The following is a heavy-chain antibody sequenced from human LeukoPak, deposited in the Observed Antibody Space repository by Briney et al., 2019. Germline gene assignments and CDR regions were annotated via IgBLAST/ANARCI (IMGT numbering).Heavy chain of an antibody. D-gene: IGHD4-23*01. CDR2: IDSDGTST. J-gene: IGHJ4*02. Sequence: GGSLRLSCAASGFTFSSYAMSWVRQAPGKGLVWVSRIDSDGTSTKYAESVKDRFTISRDNAKNTLHLQMNSLRADDTAVYYCARESAGGKVDSWGQGTLVTVSS. CDR1: GFTFSSYA. V-gene: IGHV3-74*03. CDR3: ARESAGGKVDS.